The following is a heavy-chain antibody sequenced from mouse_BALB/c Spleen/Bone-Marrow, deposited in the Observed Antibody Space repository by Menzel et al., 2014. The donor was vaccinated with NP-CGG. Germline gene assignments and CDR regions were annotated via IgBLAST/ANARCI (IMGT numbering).Heavy chain of an antibody. CDR3: AAYDYGSSYGFAY. CDR1: GFNIKDTY. Sequence: VQLQQYGAELVKPGASVKLSCTASGFNIKDTYMHWVKQRPEQGLEWIGRIDPANGNTKYDPKFQGKATITADTSSNTAYLQLSSMTSEDTAVYYCAAYDYGSSYGFAYFDQATLATVSA. CDR2: IDPANGNT. J-gene: IGHJ3*01. V-gene: IGHV14-3*02. D-gene: IGHD1-1*01.